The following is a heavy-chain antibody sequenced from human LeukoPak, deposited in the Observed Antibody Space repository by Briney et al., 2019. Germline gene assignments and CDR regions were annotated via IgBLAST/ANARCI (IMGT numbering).Heavy chain of an antibody. CDR3: AEESVTYYYDSSGLFDY. CDR1: GGTFSSYA. J-gene: IGHJ4*02. V-gene: IGHV1-69*04. CDR2: IIPILGIA. D-gene: IGHD3-22*01. Sequence: RASVKVSCKASGGTFSSYAISWVRQAPGQGLEWMGRIIPILGIANYAQKFQGRVTITADKSTSTAYMELSSLRSEDTAVYYRAEESVTYYYDSSGLFDYWGQGTLVTVSS.